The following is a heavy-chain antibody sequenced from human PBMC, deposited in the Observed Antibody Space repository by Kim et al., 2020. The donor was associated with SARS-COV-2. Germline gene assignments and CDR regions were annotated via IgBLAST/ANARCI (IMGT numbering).Heavy chain of an antibody. V-gene: IGHV3-7*04. Sequence: KGRVTIAKDKDKNSLYLQMNSLRDEDTAVYYCVRAAYCGGDCRRPFDYWGQGTLVTVSS. D-gene: IGHD2-21*02. J-gene: IGHJ4*02. CDR3: VRAAYCGGDCRRPFDY.